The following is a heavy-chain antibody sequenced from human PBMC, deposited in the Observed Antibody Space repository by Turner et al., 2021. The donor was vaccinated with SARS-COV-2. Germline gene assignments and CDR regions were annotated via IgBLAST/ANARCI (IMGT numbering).Heavy chain of an antibody. D-gene: IGHD2-2*02. CDR1: GFTFSSYD. V-gene: IGHV3-13*05. J-gene: IGHJ3*02. Sequence: EVQLVESGGGLVQPGGYLRLSCAASGFTFSSYDMHWVRQATGKGLEWVSGIGTAGDPYYPGSVKGRFTISRENAKNSLYLQMNSLRAGDTAVYYCARGRGYCSSTSCYTNDAFDIWGQGTMVTISS. CDR3: ARGRGYCSSTSCYTNDAFDI. CDR2: IGTAGDP.